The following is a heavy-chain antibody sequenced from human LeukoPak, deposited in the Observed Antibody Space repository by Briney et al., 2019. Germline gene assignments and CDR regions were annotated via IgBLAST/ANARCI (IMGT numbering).Heavy chain of an antibody. Sequence: SETLSLTCAVYGGSFSGYYWSWIRQPPGKGLEWIGYIYYSGSTNYNPSLKSRVTISVDTSKNQFSLKLSSVTAADTAVYYCARAPLGLGVGATPYYYYMDVWGKGTTVTVSS. CDR3: ARAPLGLGVGATPYYYYMDV. CDR1: GGSFSGYY. D-gene: IGHD1-26*01. J-gene: IGHJ6*03. CDR2: IYYSGST. V-gene: IGHV4-59*01.